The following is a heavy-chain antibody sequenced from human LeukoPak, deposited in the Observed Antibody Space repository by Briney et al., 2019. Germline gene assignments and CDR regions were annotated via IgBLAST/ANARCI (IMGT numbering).Heavy chain of an antibody. D-gene: IGHD2-2*01. CDR3: ARLGCSSTSCYDV. J-gene: IGHJ6*04. CDR1: GYRFPSYW. Sequence: GESLKISCKGSGYRFPSYWIGWVRPMPGKGLEWMAIIYPDDSDTRYSPSFQGQVTISADKSIDTAYLQWNSLKASDSAMYYCARLGCSSTSCYDVWGKGTTVTVSS. V-gene: IGHV5-51*01. CDR2: IYPDDSDT.